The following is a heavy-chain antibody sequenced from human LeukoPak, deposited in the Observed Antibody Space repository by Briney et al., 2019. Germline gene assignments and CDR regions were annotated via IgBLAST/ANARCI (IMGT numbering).Heavy chain of an antibody. CDR2: INHSGST. CDR1: GGSFSGYY. V-gene: IGHV4-34*01. D-gene: IGHD4-17*01. Sequence: SETLSLTCAVYGGSFSGYYWSWIRQPPGKGLEWIGEINHSGSTNYNPSLKSRVTISVDTSKNQFSLKLSSVTAADTAVYYCARRYDYEYNFDYWGQGTLVTVSS. J-gene: IGHJ4*02. CDR3: ARRYDYEYNFDY.